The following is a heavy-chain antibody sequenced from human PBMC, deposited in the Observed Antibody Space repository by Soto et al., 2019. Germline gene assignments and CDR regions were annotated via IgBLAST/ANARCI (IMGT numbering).Heavy chain of an antibody. CDR2: ISSTGRTI. V-gene: IGHV3-11*01. CDR1: VFTFSNYY. J-gene: IGHJ4*02. D-gene: IGHD6-19*01. Sequence: GXSLRLSCGASVFTFSNYYMSWSRHAPGKGLEWVSYISSTGRTIYYADSVKGRFTVSRDNAQNSLSLKLNSLRVEDTAVYYCERSYSSGWEFDYWGQGTQVTVSS. CDR3: ERSYSSGWEFDY.